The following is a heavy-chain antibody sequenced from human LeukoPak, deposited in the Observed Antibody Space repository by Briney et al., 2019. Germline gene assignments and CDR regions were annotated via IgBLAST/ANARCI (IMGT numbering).Heavy chain of an antibody. J-gene: IGHJ5*02. CDR2: IYHSGST. D-gene: IGHD3-10*01. CDR3: ARDDRMVRGNNWFDP. Sequence: SETLSLTCTVSGYSISSGYYWGWIRQPPGKGLEWIGSIYHSGSTYYNPSLKSRVTISVDTSKNQFSLKLSSVTAADTAVYYCARDDRMVRGNNWFDPWSQGTLVTVSS. CDR1: GYSISSGYY. V-gene: IGHV4-38-2*02.